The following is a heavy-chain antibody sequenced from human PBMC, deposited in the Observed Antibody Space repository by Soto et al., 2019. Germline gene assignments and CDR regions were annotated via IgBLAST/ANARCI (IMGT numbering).Heavy chain of an antibody. V-gene: IGHV1-3*01. CDR1: GYTFTSYA. CDR2: INAGNGNT. Sequence: ASVKVSCKASGYTFTSYAMHWVRQAPGQRLEWMGWINAGNGNTKYSQKFQGRVTITRDTSASTAYMELSSLRSEDTAVYYCARVLTGYSSSWYFDYWGQGTLVTVSS. CDR3: ARVLTGYSSSWYFDY. J-gene: IGHJ4*02. D-gene: IGHD6-13*01.